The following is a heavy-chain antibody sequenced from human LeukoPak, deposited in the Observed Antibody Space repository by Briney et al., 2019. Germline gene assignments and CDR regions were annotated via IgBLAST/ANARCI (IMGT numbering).Heavy chain of an antibody. CDR2: IYTSGST. CDR3: ARGSVVPAAPFDY. D-gene: IGHD2-2*01. Sequence: ASETLSLTCTVSGGSISSYYWSWIRQPPGKGLEWIGYIYTSGSTNYNPSLKSRVTISVDTSKNQFSLKLSSVTAADTAVYYCARGSVVPAAPFDYWAREPWSPSPQ. V-gene: IGHV4-4*09. CDR1: GGSISSYY. J-gene: IGHJ4*02.